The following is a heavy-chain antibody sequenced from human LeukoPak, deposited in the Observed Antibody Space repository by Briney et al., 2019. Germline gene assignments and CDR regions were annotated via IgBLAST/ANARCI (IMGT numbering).Heavy chain of an antibody. D-gene: IGHD3-10*01. J-gene: IGHJ5*02. Sequence: GGSLRLSCAASGFTFDDYGMSWVRQAPGKGLEWVSGINWNGGSTGYADSVKGRFTISRDNAKNSLYLQMNSLRADDTALYYCARVLSLGWFDPWGQGTLVTVSS. CDR2: INWNGGST. CDR1: GFTFDDYG. V-gene: IGHV3-20*04. CDR3: ARVLSLGWFDP.